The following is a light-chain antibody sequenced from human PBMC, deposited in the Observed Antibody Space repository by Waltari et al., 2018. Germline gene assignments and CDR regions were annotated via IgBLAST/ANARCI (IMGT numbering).Light chain of an antibody. V-gene: IGLV7-46*01. Sequence: QAVVTQESSVTVSPGETVTLTCGPNTGTVTSSHFPYWFQKKPCQATLILIYSTSNKHSERAARCCGSRLGGKASLTLSGAQPEEEGEYYFWLHFGGGHVTFGGGTKLTVL. CDR3: WLHFGGGHVT. CDR1: TGTVTSSHF. J-gene: IGLJ2*01. CDR2: STS.